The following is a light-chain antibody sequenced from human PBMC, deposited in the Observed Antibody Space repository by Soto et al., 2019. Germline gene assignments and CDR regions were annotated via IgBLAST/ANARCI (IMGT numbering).Light chain of an antibody. CDR2: GAS. J-gene: IGKJ4*02. V-gene: IGKV3-15*01. Sequence: EVVLPQAPATLSVSPGAGATLSCRASQSVGSNLAWYQQKPGQTPRVVIYGASTRAIGIPARFSGSGFGTEFTLTISSLQSEDFGAYYCQEYSNWPLLSFGGGTKVDIK. CDR1: QSVGSN. CDR3: QEYSNWPLLS.